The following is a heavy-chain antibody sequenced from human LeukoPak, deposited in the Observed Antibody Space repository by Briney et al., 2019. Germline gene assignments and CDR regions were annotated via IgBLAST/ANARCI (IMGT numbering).Heavy chain of an antibody. J-gene: IGHJ6*02. Sequence: GASVKVSCKASGYTFTGYYVHWVRQAPGQGLEWMGWINPNSGGTNYAQKFQGRVTITADKSTSTAYMELSSLRSEDTAVYYCARQPPPTVTVYYGMDVWGQGTTVTVSS. CDR1: GYTFTGYY. D-gene: IGHD4-17*01. CDR2: INPNSGGT. CDR3: ARQPPPTVTVYYGMDV. V-gene: IGHV1-2*02.